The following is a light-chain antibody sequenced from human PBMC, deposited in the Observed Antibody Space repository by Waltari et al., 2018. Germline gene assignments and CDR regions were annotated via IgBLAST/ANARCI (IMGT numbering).Light chain of an antibody. J-gene: IGKJ1*01. CDR3: QQYYSLPWA. CDR1: QSVLFNFNNKNY. Sequence: PDSLAVSLGERATINCKSSQSVLFNFNNKNYLGWYQHKPGRPPKPLIYWASTRESGVPDRFSGSGSGTDFNLTISSLQAEDVAVYYCQQYYSLPWAFGQGTKVEIK. CDR2: WAS. V-gene: IGKV4-1*01.